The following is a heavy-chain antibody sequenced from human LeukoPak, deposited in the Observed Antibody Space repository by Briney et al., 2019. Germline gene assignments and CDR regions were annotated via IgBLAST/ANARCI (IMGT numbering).Heavy chain of an antibody. CDR3: ARGAASNWFDP. CDR2: INSDGSST. J-gene: IGHJ5*02. CDR1: GFTFSSYW. V-gene: IGHV3-74*01. Sequence: PGGSLRLSCAASGFTFSSYWMHWVRQAPGKGLVWVSRINSDGSSTSYADSVKGRFTISRDNVKNTLYLQMNSLRAEDTAVYYCARGAASNWFDPWGQGTLVTVSS. D-gene: IGHD5-18*01.